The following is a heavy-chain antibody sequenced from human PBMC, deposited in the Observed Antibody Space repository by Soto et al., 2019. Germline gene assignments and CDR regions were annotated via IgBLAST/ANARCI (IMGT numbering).Heavy chain of an antibody. Sequence: QPGGSLRLSCAASGFTFSSYAMSWVRQAPGKGLEWVSAISGSGGSTYYADSVKGRFTISRDNSKNTLYLQMNSLRAEDTAVYYCAKYAQYYDFWSGPSWFDPWGQGTLVTVSS. CDR1: GFTFSSYA. D-gene: IGHD3-3*01. V-gene: IGHV3-23*01. J-gene: IGHJ5*02. CDR2: ISGSGGST. CDR3: AKYAQYYDFWSGPSWFDP.